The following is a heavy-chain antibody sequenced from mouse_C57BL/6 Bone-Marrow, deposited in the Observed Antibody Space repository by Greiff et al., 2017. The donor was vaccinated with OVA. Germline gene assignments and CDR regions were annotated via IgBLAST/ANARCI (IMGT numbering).Heavy chain of an antibody. D-gene: IGHD1-1*01. V-gene: IGHV1-69*01. CDR1: GYTFTSYW. CDR3: ARCGHYGSSPYWYFDV. CDR2: IDPSDSYT. Sequence: QVQLQQPGAELVMPGASVKLSCKASGYTFTSYWMHWVKQRPGQGLEWIGEIDPSDSYTNYNQKFKGKSTLTVDKSSSTAYMQLSSLTSEDSAVYYRARCGHYGSSPYWYFDVWGTGTTVTVSS. J-gene: IGHJ1*03.